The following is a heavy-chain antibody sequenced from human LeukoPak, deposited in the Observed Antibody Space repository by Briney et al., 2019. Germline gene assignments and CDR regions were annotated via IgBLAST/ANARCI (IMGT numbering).Heavy chain of an antibody. J-gene: IGHJ4*02. V-gene: IGHV3-23*01. D-gene: IGHD5-18*01. CDR2: ISGSGGST. CDR3: AKGYNYAYEY. Sequence: PGGSLRLSCAASGFTFSSYAMSWVRQAPGKGLEWVSAISGSGGSTYYAASAKGRFTISRDNSKNTLYLQMNSLRPEDTAVYYCAKGYNYAYEYWGQGTLVTVSS. CDR1: GFTFSSYA.